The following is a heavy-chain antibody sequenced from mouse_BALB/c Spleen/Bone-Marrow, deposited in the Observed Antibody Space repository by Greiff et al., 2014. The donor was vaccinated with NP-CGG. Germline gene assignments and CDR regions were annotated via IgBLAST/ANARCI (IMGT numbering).Heavy chain of an antibody. J-gene: IGHJ4*01. CDR1: GFNIKDTY. CDR2: IDPANGNT. V-gene: IGHV14-3*02. Sequence: VQLKESGAELVKPGASVKLSCTASGFNIKDTYMHWVKQRPEQGLEWIGRIDPANGNTKYDPKFQGKATITADTPSNTAYLQLSSLTSEDTAVYYCARWEYYAMDYWGQGTSVTVSS. D-gene: IGHD4-1*01. CDR3: ARWEYYAMDY.